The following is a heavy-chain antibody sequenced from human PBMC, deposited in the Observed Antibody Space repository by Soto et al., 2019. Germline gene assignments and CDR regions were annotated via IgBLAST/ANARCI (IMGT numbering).Heavy chain of an antibody. V-gene: IGHV4-34*01. CDR3: ARESLGDYDFWSGYYTGWFDP. CDR2: INHSGST. J-gene: IGHJ5*02. D-gene: IGHD3-3*01. CDR1: GGSFSGYY. Sequence: PSGTLSLTCAVYGGSFSGYYWSWIRQPPGKGLEWIGEINHSGSTNYNPSLKSRVTISVDTSKNQFSLKLSSVTAADTAVYYCARESLGDYDFWSGYYTGWFDPWGQGTLVTVSS.